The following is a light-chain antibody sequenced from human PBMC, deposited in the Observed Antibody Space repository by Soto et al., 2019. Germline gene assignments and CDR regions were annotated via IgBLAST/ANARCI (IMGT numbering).Light chain of an antibody. CDR1: QSVSSN. V-gene: IGKV3-20*01. CDR2: GSY. J-gene: IGKJ5*01. CDR3: QQYGDSLSIT. Sequence: VMTQSPATLSVSPGEGATLSCRASQSVSSNLVWYQHKPGQAPRLPIYGSYHRATGIPDRFSGSGSGTDFSLTITRLEPEDFAVYYCQQYGDSLSITFGQGTRLEIK.